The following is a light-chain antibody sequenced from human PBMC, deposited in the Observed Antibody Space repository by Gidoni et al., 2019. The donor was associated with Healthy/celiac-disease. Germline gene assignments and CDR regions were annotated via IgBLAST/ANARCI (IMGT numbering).Light chain of an antibody. CDR2: DAS. CDR3: QQYGSSLGS. J-gene: IGKJ2*04. CDR1: QSVSSSY. Sequence: EIVLTQSPATLSLSPGERATLSCGASQSVSSSYLAWYQQKPGLAPRLLLYDASSRATGIPDRFSGSGSGTDFTLTISRLEPEDFAVYYCQQYGSSLGSFGQGTKLEIK. V-gene: IGKV3D-20*01.